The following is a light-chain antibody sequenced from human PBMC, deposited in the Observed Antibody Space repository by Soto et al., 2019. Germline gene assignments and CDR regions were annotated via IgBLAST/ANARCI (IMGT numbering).Light chain of an antibody. Sequence: ESVLTQSPGTLSLSPGERATLSCRASQSVTNRYFAWYQQRPGQAPRLLIYGISSRATGTPDRFSGSGSGTDFTLTISRLEPEDFAVYYCQQYGSSSGLLTFGPGTKVDIK. CDR3: QQYGSSSGLLT. CDR1: QSVTNRY. J-gene: IGKJ3*01. V-gene: IGKV3-20*01. CDR2: GIS.